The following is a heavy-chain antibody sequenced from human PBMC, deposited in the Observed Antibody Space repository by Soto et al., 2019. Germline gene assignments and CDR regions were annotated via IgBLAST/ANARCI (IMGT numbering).Heavy chain of an antibody. CDR2: IGMGSSTK. V-gene: IGHV3-48*01. CDR1: GFTFRNYG. J-gene: IGHJ3*01. CDR3: ARDQLYYNDISGRPLNAFDV. Sequence: PGGSLRLSCAASGFTFRNYGMNWGRQAPGKGLEGVSYIGMGSSTKYYADAVKGRFTISRDNAKNSLYLQTNSMRAEDTAVYYCARDQLYYNDISGRPLNAFDVWGQGTIVTVSS. D-gene: IGHD3-22*01.